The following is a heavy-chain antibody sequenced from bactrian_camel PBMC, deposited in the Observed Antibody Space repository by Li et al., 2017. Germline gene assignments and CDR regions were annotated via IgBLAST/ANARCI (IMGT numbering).Heavy chain of an antibody. CDR1: GITEGTNC. J-gene: IGHJ4*01. D-gene: IGHD7*01. V-gene: IGHV3S53*01. CDR2: LWIGGATT. Sequence: HVQLVESGGGSVQAGGSLRLSCEVSGITEGTNCMGWFRQRPGKDREGLAVLWIGGATTTYADSVKGRFIITRDKTKDLVYLQMNGLRPEDTGMYYCAADQLYGTCRDVLDFPARGQGTQVTVS. CDR3: AADQLYGTCRDVLDFPA.